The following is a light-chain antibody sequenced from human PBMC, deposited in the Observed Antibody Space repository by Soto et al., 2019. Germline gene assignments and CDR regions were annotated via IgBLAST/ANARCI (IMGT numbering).Light chain of an antibody. CDR1: QRISTY. Sequence: DIQMTQSPSTLSAVVGDRVTITCRASQRISTYLNWYQQKPGKSPTLLIYAASSLQSGVPSRFSGGGSGTDFTLTINTLQPVDFATYFCQQCYSSPRTFGQGTKVEIK. CDR3: QQCYSSPRT. V-gene: IGKV1-39*01. J-gene: IGKJ1*01. CDR2: AAS.